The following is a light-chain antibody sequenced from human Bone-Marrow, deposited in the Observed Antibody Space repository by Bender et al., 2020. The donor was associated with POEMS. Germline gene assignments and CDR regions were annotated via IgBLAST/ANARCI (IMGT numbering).Light chain of an antibody. J-gene: IGLJ2*01. CDR2: QDT. CDR3: QARDGTTGI. CDR1: NLANKY. V-gene: IGLV3-1*01. Sequence: SYELTQPPSLSVSPGQTATISCSGSNLANKYTNWYQQRAGQSPVLVIYQDTERPSGIPERFSGSNSGNTATLTIGDTQAIDEADYYCQARDGTTGIFGGGTRLTV.